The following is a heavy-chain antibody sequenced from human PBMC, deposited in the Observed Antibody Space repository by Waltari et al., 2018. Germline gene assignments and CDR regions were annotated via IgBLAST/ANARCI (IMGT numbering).Heavy chain of an antibody. D-gene: IGHD3-3*01. Sequence: QMQLVQSGPEVKKPGTSVKVSCKASGFTFTSSAVQWVRQARGQRLEWIGWIVVGSGNTNYAQKFQERVTITRDMSTSTAYMELSSLRSEDTAVYYCSAGRSYYDFWSGYYLEYYYYYGMDVWGQGTTVTVSS. J-gene: IGHJ6*02. CDR3: SAGRSYYDFWSGYYLEYYYYYGMDV. CDR1: GFTFTSSA. V-gene: IGHV1-58*01. CDR2: IVVGSGNT.